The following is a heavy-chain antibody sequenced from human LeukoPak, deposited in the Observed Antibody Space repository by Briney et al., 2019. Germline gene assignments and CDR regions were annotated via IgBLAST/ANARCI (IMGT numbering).Heavy chain of an antibody. J-gene: IGHJ6*03. V-gene: IGHV1-69*16. Sequence: GASVKVSCKASGGTFGGYTISWVRQAPGQGLEWMGGIIPMLRSSTYAQRFQGRLTITTDESTTTVHMELRSLGSEDTVVYFCARELSAAAPYYMDVWGKGTTVAVSS. D-gene: IGHD6-25*01. CDR2: IIPMLRSS. CDR3: ARELSAAAPYYMDV. CDR1: GGTFGGYT.